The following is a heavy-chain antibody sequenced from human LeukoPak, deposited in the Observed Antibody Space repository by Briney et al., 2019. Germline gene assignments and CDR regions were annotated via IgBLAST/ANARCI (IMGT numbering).Heavy chain of an antibody. V-gene: IGHV1-18*01. CDR3: ARAPHFFDAVGSRYYFDY. D-gene: IGHD3-10*01. J-gene: IGHJ4*02. Sequence: ASVKVSCKASGYTFTSYGISWVRQAPGQGLEWMGWISVYNGNTNYAQKLQGRVTMTTDTSTSTAYMELRSLRSDDTAVYYCARAPHFFDAVGSRYYFDYWGQGTLVTVSS. CDR1: GYTFTSYG. CDR2: ISVYNGNT.